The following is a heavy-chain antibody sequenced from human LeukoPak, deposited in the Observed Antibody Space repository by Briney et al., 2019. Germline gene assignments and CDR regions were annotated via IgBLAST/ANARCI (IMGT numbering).Heavy chain of an antibody. J-gene: IGHJ4*02. V-gene: IGHV4-31*03. Sequence: SQTLSLTCTVSGGSISSGGYYWSWIPQHPGKGLEWIGYIYDSGSTYDNPSFKSRVTISVDTSKNHFSLRLSSVTAADTAVYYCARGGDRRGFDYWGQGTLVTVSS. CDR2: IYDSGST. CDR3: ARGGDRRGFDY. D-gene: IGHD1-14*01. CDR1: GGSISSGGYY.